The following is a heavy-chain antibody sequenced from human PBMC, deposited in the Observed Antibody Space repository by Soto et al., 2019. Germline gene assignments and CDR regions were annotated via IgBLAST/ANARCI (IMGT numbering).Heavy chain of an antibody. V-gene: IGHV1-3*01. J-gene: IGHJ6*02. D-gene: IGHD3-16*01. Sequence: QVQLVQSGAEVKKPGASVKVSCKASGYTFTSYAMHWVRQAPGQRLEWMGWINAGNGNTKYAQKFQGRVTMTRDKSASTAYMEMSSLTSEDTAVYYCARDGAHYYYGMDVWGQGTTVTVSS. CDR2: INAGNGNT. CDR3: ARDGAHYYYGMDV. CDR1: GYTFTSYA.